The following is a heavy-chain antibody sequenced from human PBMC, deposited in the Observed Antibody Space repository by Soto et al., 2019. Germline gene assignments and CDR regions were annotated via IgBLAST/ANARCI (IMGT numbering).Heavy chain of an antibody. Sequence: EVQLVESGGGLVQPGGSLRLSCAASGFTFTSYWIHWVRQAPGKGLVWVSRIKGDEITTNYADSVKGRFTISRDNAKNTVYLHMNSLRAEDTAVYYCARGAFGAYYFDFWGQGTLVTVSS. V-gene: IGHV3-74*01. CDR1: GFTFTSYW. D-gene: IGHD3-3*01. CDR2: IKGDEITT. J-gene: IGHJ4*02. CDR3: ARGAFGAYYFDF.